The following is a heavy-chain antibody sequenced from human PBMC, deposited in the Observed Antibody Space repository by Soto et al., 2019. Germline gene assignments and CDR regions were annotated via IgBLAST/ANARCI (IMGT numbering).Heavy chain of an antibody. CDR3: AKDKEQLVTSRFDY. CDR1: GFTFDDYA. D-gene: IGHD6-13*01. Sequence: GGSLRLSCAASGFTFDDYAMHWVRQAPGKGLEWVSGISWNSGSIGYADSVKGRFTISRDNAKNSLYLQMNSLRAEDTALYYCAKDKEQLVTSRFDYWGQGTLVTVSS. V-gene: IGHV3-9*01. J-gene: IGHJ4*02. CDR2: ISWNSGSI.